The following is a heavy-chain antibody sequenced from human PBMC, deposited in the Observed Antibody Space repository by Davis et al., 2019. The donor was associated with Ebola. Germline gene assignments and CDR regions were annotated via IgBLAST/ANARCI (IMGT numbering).Heavy chain of an antibody. V-gene: IGHV1-18*01. CDR2: ISAYNGNT. J-gene: IGHJ6*02. D-gene: IGHD2-2*01. CDR3: ARRGIVSQLRQERLSYGMDV. Sequence: ASVKVSCKASGYTFTSYGISWVRQAPGQGLEWMGWISAYNGNTNYAQKLQGRVTMTTDTSTSTAYMELRSLRSDDTAVYYCARRGIVSQLRQERLSYGMDVWGQGTTVTVSS. CDR1: GYTFTSYG.